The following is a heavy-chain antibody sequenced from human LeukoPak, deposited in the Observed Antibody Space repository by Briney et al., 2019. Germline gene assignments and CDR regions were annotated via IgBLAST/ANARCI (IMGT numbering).Heavy chain of an antibody. CDR2: IKNKTDGGTT. V-gene: IGHV3-15*01. CDR3: TTETTVVTLDY. Sequence: TGGSLRLSCAASGFTFSNAWMSWVRQAPGKGLEWVGRIKNKTDGGTTDYAAPAKGRFTISRDDSKNTLYLQMNSLKTEDTAVYYCTTETTVVTLDYWGQGTLVTVSS. J-gene: IGHJ4*02. D-gene: IGHD4-23*01. CDR1: GFTFSNAW.